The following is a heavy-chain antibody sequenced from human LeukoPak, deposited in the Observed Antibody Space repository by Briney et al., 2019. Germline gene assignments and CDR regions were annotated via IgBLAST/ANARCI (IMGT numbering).Heavy chain of an antibody. Sequence: PSETLSLTCTVSGGSISSYYWSWIRQPPGKGLAWIGYIYYSGSTNYNPSLKSRVTISVDTSKNQFSLKLSSVTAADTAVYYCARETSQKGAHYMDVWGKGTTVTISS. CDR3: ARETSQKGAHYMDV. CDR1: GGSISSYY. V-gene: IGHV4-59*01. CDR2: IYYSGST. J-gene: IGHJ6*03. D-gene: IGHD3-16*01.